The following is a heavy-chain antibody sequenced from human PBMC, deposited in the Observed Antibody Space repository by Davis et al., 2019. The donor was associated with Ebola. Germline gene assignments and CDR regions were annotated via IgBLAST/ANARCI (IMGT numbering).Heavy chain of an antibody. V-gene: IGHV6-1*01. CDR2: TYYRSKWYN. D-gene: IGHD3-10*01. CDR1: GDSVPSYSAA. J-gene: IGHJ6*02. CDR3: ARAGYYYYGMDV. Sequence: SQTLSLTCAISGDSVPSYSAACNWIRQSPSRGLEWLGRTYYRSKWYNDYAVSVKSRITINPDTSKNQFSLQLNSVTPEDTAVYYCARAGYYYYGMDVWGQGTTVTVSS.